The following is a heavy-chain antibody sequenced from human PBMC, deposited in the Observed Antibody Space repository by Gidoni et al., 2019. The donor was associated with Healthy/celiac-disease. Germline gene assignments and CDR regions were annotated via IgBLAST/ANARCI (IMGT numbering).Heavy chain of an antibody. J-gene: IGHJ4*02. Sequence: QVQLVESGGGVVQTGRSLRLSCAASGFTFSSYGIHWVRQAPGKGLEWVAGIAYDGSNKYYADSVKGRFTSSRDNSKNTLYLQMNSLRAEDTAVYYCAMVKYSSGWSDFDYWGQGTLVTVSS. V-gene: IGHV3-30*03. CDR2: IAYDGSNK. CDR1: GFTFSSYG. CDR3: AMVKYSSGWSDFDY. D-gene: IGHD6-19*01.